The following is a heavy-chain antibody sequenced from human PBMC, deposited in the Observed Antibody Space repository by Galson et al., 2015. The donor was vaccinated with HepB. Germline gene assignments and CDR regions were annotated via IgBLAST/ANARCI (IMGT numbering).Heavy chain of an antibody. CDR1: GFTFGSYW. CDR3: ARDGPNYDILTGTYYYYGMDV. Sequence: SLRLSCAASGFTFGSYWMHWVRQAPGKGLVWVSRINSDGSSTSYADSVKGRFTISRDNAKNTLYLQMNSLRAEDTAVYYCARDGPNYDILTGTYYYYGMDVWGQGTTVTVSS. V-gene: IGHV3-74*01. J-gene: IGHJ6*02. CDR2: INSDGSST. D-gene: IGHD3-9*01.